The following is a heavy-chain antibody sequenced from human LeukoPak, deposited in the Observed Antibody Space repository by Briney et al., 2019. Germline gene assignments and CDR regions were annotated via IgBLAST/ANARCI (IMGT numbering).Heavy chain of an antibody. CDR1: GFTFSSYE. CDR2: ISSSGSTI. D-gene: IGHD3-22*01. V-gene: IGHV3-48*03. CDR3: AREGYDSSGYYGMDV. J-gene: IGHJ6*04. Sequence: GGSLRLSCAASGFTFSSYEMNWVRQAPGKGLEWVSYISSSGSTIYYADSVKGRFTISRDNAKNSLYLQMNSLRAEDTAVYYCAREGYDSSGYYGMDVWGKGTTVTISS.